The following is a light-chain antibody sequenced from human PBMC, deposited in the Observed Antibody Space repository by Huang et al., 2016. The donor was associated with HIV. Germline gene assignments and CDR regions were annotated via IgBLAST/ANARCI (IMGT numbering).Light chain of an antibody. V-gene: IGKV3-20*01. CDR1: QSISSNY. CDR3: QQYGSSALT. CDR2: GAS. Sequence: EIVLTQSPGTLSLSPGERATLSCRASQSISSNYLGWYQQKPGQAPRLLIYGASSRAAGIPDRLSGSGSGTEFIRSISRLEPEEFAVYYCQQYGSSALTFGGGTKVEIK. J-gene: IGKJ4*01.